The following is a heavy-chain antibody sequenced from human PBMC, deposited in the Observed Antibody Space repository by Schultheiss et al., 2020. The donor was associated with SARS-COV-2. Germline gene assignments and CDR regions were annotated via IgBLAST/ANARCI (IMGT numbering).Heavy chain of an antibody. D-gene: IGHD3-3*01. V-gene: IGHV4-4*08. CDR2: IYTSGST. CDR1: GGSISSYY. CDR3: ARAGFLEAPPDY. J-gene: IGHJ4*02. Sequence: SETLSLTCTVSGGSISSYYWSWIRQPPGKGLEWIGRIYTSGSTNYNPSLKSRVTISVDTSKNQFSLKLSSVTAADTAVYYCARAGFLEAPPDYWGQGTLVTVSS.